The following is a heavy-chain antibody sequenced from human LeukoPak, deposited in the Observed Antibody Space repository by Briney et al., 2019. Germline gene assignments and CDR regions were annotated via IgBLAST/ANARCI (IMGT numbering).Heavy chain of an antibody. CDR2: IHSSGST. CDR3: ARGIATITQDSFDV. CDR1: GGSISNYY. Sequence: SETLSLTCTVSGGSISNYYWSWIRQSAGKGLEWIGRIHSSGSTNFNPSLRSRVTMSADTSKHQFSLWLTSVTAADTALYYCARGIATITQDSFDVGASGQWSPSLQ. V-gene: IGHV4-4*07. J-gene: IGHJ3*01. D-gene: IGHD1-26*01.